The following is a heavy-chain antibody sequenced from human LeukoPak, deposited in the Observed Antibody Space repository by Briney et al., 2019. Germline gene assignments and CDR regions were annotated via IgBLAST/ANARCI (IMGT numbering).Heavy chain of an antibody. CDR2: ISWNSGSI. CDR1: GFTFDDYA. Sequence: GGSLRLSCAASGFTFDDYAMHWVRQAPGKGLEWVSGISWNSGSIGYADSVKGRFTISRDNAKNSLYLQMNSLRAEDTALYYCAKEAPGSITMIPAFDYWGQGTLVTVSS. J-gene: IGHJ4*02. CDR3: AKEAPGSITMIPAFDY. V-gene: IGHV3-9*01. D-gene: IGHD3-22*01.